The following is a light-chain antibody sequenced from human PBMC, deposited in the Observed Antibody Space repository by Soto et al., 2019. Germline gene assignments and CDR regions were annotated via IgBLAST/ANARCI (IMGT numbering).Light chain of an antibody. CDR3: SSYTSSSTPHV. Sequence: QSVLAQPAFVCGSPGQSITISCTGTSSDVGGYNYVSWYQQHPVKAPKLMIYDVTNRPSGVSDRFSGSKSGNTASLTISGLLAEDEADYYCSSYTSSSTPHVSGTGTKVTVL. J-gene: IGLJ1*01. V-gene: IGLV2-14*01. CDR1: SSDVGGYNY. CDR2: DVT.